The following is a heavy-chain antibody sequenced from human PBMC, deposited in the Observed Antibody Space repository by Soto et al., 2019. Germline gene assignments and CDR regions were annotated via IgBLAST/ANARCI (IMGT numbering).Heavy chain of an antibody. CDR2: INYSGST. CDR3: ASAYMNDVGSTSFDY. D-gene: IGHD2-2*01. J-gene: IGHJ4*02. Sequence: SETLSLTCTVSGGSISTYYWSWIRQPPGKGLEWIGYINYSGSTNYNPSLKSRVTISVDTSKNQFSLKLSSVTAADTAVYYCASAYMNDVGSTSFDYWGQGTLVTVSS. CDR1: GGSISTYY. V-gene: IGHV4-59*12.